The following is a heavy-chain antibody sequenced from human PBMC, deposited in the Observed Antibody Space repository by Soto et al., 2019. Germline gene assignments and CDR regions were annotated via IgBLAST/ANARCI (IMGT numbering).Heavy chain of an antibody. Sequence: VGSLRLSCAASGFTFSSYGMHWVRQAPGKGLEWVAVISYDGSNKYYADSVKGRFTISRDNSKNTLYLQMNSLRAEDTAVYYCAKEDYYDSSGYYAPRYYFDYWGQGTLVTVSS. CDR3: AKEDYYDSSGYYAPRYYFDY. J-gene: IGHJ4*02. CDR1: GFTFSSYG. D-gene: IGHD3-22*01. V-gene: IGHV3-30*18. CDR2: ISYDGSNK.